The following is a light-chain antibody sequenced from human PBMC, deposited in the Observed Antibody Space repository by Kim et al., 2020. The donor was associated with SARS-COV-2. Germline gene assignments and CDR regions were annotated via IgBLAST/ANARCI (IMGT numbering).Light chain of an antibody. Sequence: QSVLTQPRSVSGSPGQSVTISCTGTSSDVGGYNYVSWYQQHPGKAPKLMIYDVSKRPSGVPDRFSGSKSGNTASLTISGLQAEDEADYYCSSYTSSSTWVFGGGTQLTVL. CDR2: DVS. CDR3: SSYTSSSTWV. J-gene: IGLJ3*02. V-gene: IGLV2-11*01. CDR1: SSDVGGYNY.